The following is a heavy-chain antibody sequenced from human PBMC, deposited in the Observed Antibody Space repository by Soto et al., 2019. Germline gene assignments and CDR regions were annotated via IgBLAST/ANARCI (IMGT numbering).Heavy chain of an antibody. J-gene: IGHJ5*02. V-gene: IGHV3-74*01. Sequence: EVQLVESGGGLVQSGGSLRLSCAASGFTFNTYWMHWVRQAPGKGLVWVSLINGDGSRTSHADSVKGRFTISRDNAKNTVYLQMNSRRDEDTAVYYCARDRYYTSDLWGQGTLVTVSS. D-gene: IGHD3-3*01. CDR1: GFTFNTYW. CDR3: ARDRYYTSDL. CDR2: INGDGSRT.